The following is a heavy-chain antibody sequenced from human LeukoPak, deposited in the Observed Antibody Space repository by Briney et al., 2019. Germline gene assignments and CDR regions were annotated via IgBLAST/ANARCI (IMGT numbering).Heavy chain of an antibody. V-gene: IGHV3-66*01. Sequence: GGSLRLSCAASGFTVSSNYMSWVRQAPGKGLEWVSVIYSGGSTYYADSVKGRFTISRDNSKNTLYLQMNSLRAEDTAVYYCARESGCGGDCYGDYFDYWGQGTLVTVSS. J-gene: IGHJ4*02. CDR3: ARESGCGGDCYGDYFDY. D-gene: IGHD2-21*02. CDR2: IYSGGST. CDR1: GFTVSSNY.